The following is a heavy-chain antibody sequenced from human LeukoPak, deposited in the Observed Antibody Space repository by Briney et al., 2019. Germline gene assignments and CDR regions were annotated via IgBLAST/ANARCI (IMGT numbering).Heavy chain of an antibody. CDR1: GYTFSDYY. Sequence: GASVKVSCKASGYTFSDYYMHWVRQAPGQGLEWMGWINPNSGGTNFAQKFQGRVTMTRDTSISTAYIELSRLRSDDTAVYYCARRGYSGYDFYIDYWGQGTLVTVSS. D-gene: IGHD5-12*01. V-gene: IGHV1-2*02. CDR2: INPNSGGT. CDR3: ARRGYSGYDFYIDY. J-gene: IGHJ4*02.